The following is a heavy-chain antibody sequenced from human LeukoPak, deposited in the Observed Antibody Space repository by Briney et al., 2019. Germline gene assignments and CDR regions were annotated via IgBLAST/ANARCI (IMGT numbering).Heavy chain of an antibody. V-gene: IGHV5-51*01. CDR1: GYSFTSYW. CDR2: IYPGDSDT. J-gene: IGHJ4*02. CDR3: ARGRVPYASSGYSFDY. Sequence: GESLKISCKGSGYSFTSYWIGWVRQMPGKGLEWMGIIYPGDSDTRYSPSLQGQVTISVDKSITTASLQWSSLKASDTAMYYCARGRVPYASSGYSFDYWGPGTLVTVSS. D-gene: IGHD3-22*01.